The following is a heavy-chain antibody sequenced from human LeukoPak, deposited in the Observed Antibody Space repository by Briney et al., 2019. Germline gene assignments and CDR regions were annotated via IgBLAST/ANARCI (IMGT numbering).Heavy chain of an antibody. V-gene: IGHV3-23*01. D-gene: IGHD7-27*01. Sequence: GGSLILSCAASAFTFTTYAMGWVRQAPGKGLEWVSAISGSGGSTYYADSVKGRFTISRDNSKNTLYLQMNSLRAEDTAVYYCAKDLTQLGRSPDAFDIWGQGTMVTVSS. J-gene: IGHJ3*02. CDR2: ISGSGGST. CDR3: AKDLTQLGRSPDAFDI. CDR1: AFTFTTYA.